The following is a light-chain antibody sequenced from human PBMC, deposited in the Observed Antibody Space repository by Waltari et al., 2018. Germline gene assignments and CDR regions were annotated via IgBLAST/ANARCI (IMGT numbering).Light chain of an antibody. CDR3: QQYGSSPVYT. Sequence: EIVLTQSPGTLSLSPGERATLSCRASQSVSSSYLAWYQQKPGQAPRLRIYGASSRATCIPDRFSGSGSGTDFTLTISRLEPEDFAVYYCQQYGSSPVYTFGQGTKLEIK. CDR2: GAS. V-gene: IGKV3-20*01. CDR1: QSVSSSY. J-gene: IGKJ2*01.